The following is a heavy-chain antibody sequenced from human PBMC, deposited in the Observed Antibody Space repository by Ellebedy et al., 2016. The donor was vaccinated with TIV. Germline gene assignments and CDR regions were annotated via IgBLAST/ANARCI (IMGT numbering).Heavy chain of an antibody. CDR2: IYSSGST. Sequence: SETLSLXXTVSGDSISNYYWSWIRQPAGKGLEWIGRIYSSGSTNYNPSLKSRVTMSIDTSKNQFSLKLSSVTAADTAVYYCARRGYGSGRYNWFDPWGQGTLVTVSS. D-gene: IGHD3-10*01. V-gene: IGHV4-4*07. CDR1: GDSISNYY. J-gene: IGHJ5*02. CDR3: ARRGYGSGRYNWFDP.